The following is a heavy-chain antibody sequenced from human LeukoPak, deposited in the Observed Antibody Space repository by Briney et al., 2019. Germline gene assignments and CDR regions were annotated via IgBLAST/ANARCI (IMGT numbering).Heavy chain of an antibody. CDR3: TRDSGTYNWFDP. Sequence: GGSLRLSCAASGFTLSGSAIHWVRQSSGKRLEWFGQIDKKDKGYATATAYAASVKGRFTISRDDSINTAYLQMKSLKTEDTALYYCTRDSGTYNWFDPWGQGTLVTVSS. J-gene: IGHJ5*02. CDR2: IDKKDKGYATAT. D-gene: IGHD1-26*01. CDR1: GFTLSGSA. V-gene: IGHV3-73*01.